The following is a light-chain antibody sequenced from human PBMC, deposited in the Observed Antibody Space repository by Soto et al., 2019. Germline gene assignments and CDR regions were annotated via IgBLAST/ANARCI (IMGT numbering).Light chain of an antibody. CDR1: SSDVGSYNH. CDR2: EVS. J-gene: IGLJ1*01. Sequence: QSVLTQPPSVSGSPGQSVAISCSGTSSDVGSYNHVSWYQQAPGTAPKVMIYEVSNRPSGVPDRFSGSKSGNTASLTISGLPHAAEEDYHCYTFTNSRTYVFGTGTKVSGL. V-gene: IGLV2-18*02. CDR3: YTFTNSRTYV.